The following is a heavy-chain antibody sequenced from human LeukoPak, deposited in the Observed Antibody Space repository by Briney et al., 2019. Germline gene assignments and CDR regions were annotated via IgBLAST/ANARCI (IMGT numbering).Heavy chain of an antibody. CDR2: ISGSGTNT. J-gene: IGHJ4*02. D-gene: IGHD5-12*01. V-gene: IGHV3-23*01. Sequence: GGSLRLSCAASGFTFSSYAMNWVRQAPGKGLEWVSGISGSGTNTDYIDSVKGRFTVSRDNSKNTLYLQMSSLRAEDTAVYYCAKDSGYDSAWIGHDYWGQGTLVTVSS. CDR1: GFTFSSYA. CDR3: AKDSGYDSAWIGHDY.